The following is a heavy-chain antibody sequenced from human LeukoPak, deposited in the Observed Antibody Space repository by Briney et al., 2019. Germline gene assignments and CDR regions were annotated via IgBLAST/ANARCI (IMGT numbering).Heavy chain of an antibody. CDR1: GYAFTSYA. CDR2: INTNTGNP. Sequence: ASVKVSCKASGYAFTSYAINWVRQAPGQGLEWMGWINTNTGNPTYAQGFTGRFVFSLDTSVNTAYLQISSLKTEDTAVYYCAKVQGYCSETSCYPDYWGQGTLVTVSS. CDR3: AKVQGYCSETSCYPDY. V-gene: IGHV7-4-1*02. J-gene: IGHJ4*02. D-gene: IGHD2-2*01.